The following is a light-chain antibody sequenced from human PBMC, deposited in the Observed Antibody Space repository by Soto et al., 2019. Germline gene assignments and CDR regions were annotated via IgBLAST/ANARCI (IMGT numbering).Light chain of an antibody. V-gene: IGLV2-14*01. CDR3: SSYTSSSTLYD. CDR2: EVS. Sequence: QSALTQPASVSGSPGQSITISCTGTSSDVGGYNYVSWYQQHPGKAPKLMIYEVSNRPSGVSNCFSGSKSGNTASLTISGLKAEDEADYYCSSYTSSSTLYDFGTGTKVTVL. J-gene: IGLJ1*01. CDR1: SSDVGGYNY.